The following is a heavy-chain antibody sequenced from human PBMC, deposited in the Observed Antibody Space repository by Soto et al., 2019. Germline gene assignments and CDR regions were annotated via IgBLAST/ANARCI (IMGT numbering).Heavy chain of an antibody. CDR2: IIPIFGTA. J-gene: IGHJ6*02. CDR1: GGTFSSYA. CDR3: ARDQHSSGWYGYYYGMDV. Sequence: QVQLVQSGAEVKKPGSSVKVSCKASGGTFSSYAISWVRQAPGQGLEWMGGIIPIFGTANYAQKFQGRVTIPADESTSTAYMELSSLRSEDTAVYYCARDQHSSGWYGYYYGMDVWGQGTTVTVSS. V-gene: IGHV1-69*12. D-gene: IGHD6-19*01.